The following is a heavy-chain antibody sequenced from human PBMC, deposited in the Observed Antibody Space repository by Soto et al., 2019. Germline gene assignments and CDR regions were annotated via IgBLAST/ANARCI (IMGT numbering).Heavy chain of an antibody. J-gene: IGHJ6*02. Sequence: SETLSLTCTVSGDSINSGDYYWSWIRQPPGKGLEWIGYIYYSGSPYYNESFRSRLTISLDTSQNHFSLKLTSVTAADTAVYYCARVRSYGMDVWGQGTTVTVSS. CDR1: GDSINSGDYY. CDR3: ARVRSYGMDV. CDR2: IYYSGSP. V-gene: IGHV4-30-4*01.